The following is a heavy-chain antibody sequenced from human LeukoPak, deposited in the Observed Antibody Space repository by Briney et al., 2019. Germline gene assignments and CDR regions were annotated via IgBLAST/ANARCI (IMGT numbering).Heavy chain of an antibody. CDR1: GFTFSSYG. V-gene: IGHV3-33*08. Sequence: PGGSLRLSCSASGFTFSSYGMHWVRQAPGKGLEWVAVIWYDGSNENYGDFVKGRFTISGDKSKNTLYLQMNSLRVEDTAVYYCAREVRGYNYGHYYFDYWGQGTLVSVSS. J-gene: IGHJ4*02. D-gene: IGHD5-18*01. CDR2: IWYDGSNE. CDR3: AREVRGYNYGHYYFDY.